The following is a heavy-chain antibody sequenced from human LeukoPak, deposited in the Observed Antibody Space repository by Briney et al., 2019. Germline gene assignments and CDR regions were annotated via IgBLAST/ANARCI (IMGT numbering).Heavy chain of an antibody. V-gene: IGHV4-34*01. J-gene: IGHJ6*02. CDR1: GGSFSGYY. Sequence: SETLSLTCAVCGGSFSGYYWSWIRQPPGKGLEWIGEINHSGSTNYNPSLKSRVTISVDTSKNQFSLKLSSVTAADTTVYYCARGVQGSSWSYYYYYYGMDVWGQGTTVTVSS. D-gene: IGHD6-13*01. CDR3: ARGVQGSSWSYYYYYYGMDV. CDR2: INHSGST.